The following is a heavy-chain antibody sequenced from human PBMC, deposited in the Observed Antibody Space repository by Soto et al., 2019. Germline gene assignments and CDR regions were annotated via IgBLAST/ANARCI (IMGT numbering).Heavy chain of an antibody. D-gene: IGHD3-22*01. CDR2: ISGSGGST. CDR1: GFTFSSYA. J-gene: IGHJ4*02. V-gene: IGHV3-23*01. Sequence: GGSLRLSCAASGFTFSSYAMSWVRQAPGKGLEWVSAISGSGGSTYYADSVKGRFTISRGNSKNTLYLQMNSLRAEDTAVYYCAKVEHYYDSSGYPGYLIYWGQGPLVTVSS. CDR3: AKVEHYYDSSGYPGYLIY.